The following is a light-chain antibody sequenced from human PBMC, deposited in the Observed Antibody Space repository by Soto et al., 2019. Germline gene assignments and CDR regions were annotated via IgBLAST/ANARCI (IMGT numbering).Light chain of an antibody. Sequence: QSVLTQPPSASGTPGQTVTISCSGSNSNIGHNYVDWYQQLPGTAPRLLISRRNERPSGVPDRFSGSKSGTSASLAINGLQSGDEADYYCGAWDESLNGYVFXTGTKGTVL. J-gene: IGLJ1*01. CDR2: RRN. V-gene: IGLV1-44*01. CDR1: NSNIGHNY. CDR3: GAWDESLNGYV.